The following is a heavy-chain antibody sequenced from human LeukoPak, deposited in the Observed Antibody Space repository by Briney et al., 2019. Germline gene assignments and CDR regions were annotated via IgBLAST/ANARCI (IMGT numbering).Heavy chain of an antibody. Sequence: PSETLSLTCSVSGGPISTFYYWTWIRQTPGEGLEWIGNIHSSGSTIYNPSLKSRVTMSIDTSKNQFSLRLTSVTAADAAVYYCVRPGQSSWWVYFNYWGQGSVVTVSS. D-gene: IGHD6-13*01. CDR2: IHSSGST. J-gene: IGHJ4*02. CDR1: GGPISTFYY. CDR3: VRPGQSSWWVYFNY. V-gene: IGHV4-4*09.